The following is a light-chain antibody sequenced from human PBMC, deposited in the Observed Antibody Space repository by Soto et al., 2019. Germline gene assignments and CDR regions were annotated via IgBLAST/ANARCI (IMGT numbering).Light chain of an antibody. CDR3: QLSGTSFYT. V-gene: IGKV3-20*01. Sequence: EIVLTQSPGTLSLSPGERATLSCRASQSVSSAYLAWYQQIPGQAPRLLIYGASSRATGIPDRFSGSGSGTDFTLTISGLESADFVVYYSQLSGTSFYTFGQGTNLEIK. J-gene: IGKJ2*01. CDR2: GAS. CDR1: QSVSSAY.